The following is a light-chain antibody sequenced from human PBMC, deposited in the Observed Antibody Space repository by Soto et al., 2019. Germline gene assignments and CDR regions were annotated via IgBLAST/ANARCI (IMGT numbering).Light chain of an antibody. CDR3: ATWDDSLGGYV. V-gene: IGLV1-47*01. J-gene: IGLJ1*01. Sequence: QSVLTQPPSASGTPGQRVTISCSGSSANIGTNYVYWYQQLPGTAPKLLIYRNNQRPSGVPDRFSGSKSGTSASLAISGLRSEDEADYYCATWDDSLGGYVFXTGTKLTVL. CDR2: RNN. CDR1: SANIGTNY.